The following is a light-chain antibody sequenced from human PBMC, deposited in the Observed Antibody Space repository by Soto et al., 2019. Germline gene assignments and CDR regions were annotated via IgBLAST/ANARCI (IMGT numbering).Light chain of an antibody. Sequence: QSALAQPPSASGSPGQRVTISCSGSNSNIGTNIVNWYQHLPGTAPKLLIYDDNKRPSGIPDRFSGSKSGTSATLGITGFQTGDEADYYCGSWDSSLSAYVFGTGTKVTVL. V-gene: IGLV1-51*01. CDR2: DDN. CDR1: NSNIGTNI. CDR3: GSWDSSLSAYV. J-gene: IGLJ1*01.